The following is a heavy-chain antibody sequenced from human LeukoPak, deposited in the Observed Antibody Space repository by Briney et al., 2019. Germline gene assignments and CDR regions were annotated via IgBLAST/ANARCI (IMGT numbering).Heavy chain of an antibody. CDR1: GFTFSSYA. J-gene: IGHJ6*02. Sequence: GGSLRLSCAASGFTFSSYAMSWVRQAPGKGLEWVSAISGSGGSTYYADSVKGRFTISRDNSKNTLYLQMNSLRAEDTAVYYCAKGGGKTTVTIGPRYYYYGIDVWGQGTTVTVSS. CDR2: ISGSGGST. CDR3: AKGGGKTTVTIGPRYYYYGIDV. V-gene: IGHV3-23*01. D-gene: IGHD4-17*01.